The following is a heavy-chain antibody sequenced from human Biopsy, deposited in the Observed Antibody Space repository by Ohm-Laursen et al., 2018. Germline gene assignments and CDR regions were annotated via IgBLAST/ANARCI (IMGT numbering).Heavy chain of an antibody. CDR1: GGSFTGHY. Sequence: SETLSLTCTVSGGSFTGHYWTWIRQPPGKGLEWIGHISHTGHTSYKSSLKSRVTISLHTSRKHFSLRLTSLAAADTAVYYCARGSNEYGGLYFPHWGQGTLVTVSS. J-gene: IGHJ1*01. CDR2: ISHTGHT. V-gene: IGHV4-4*08. CDR3: ARGSNEYGGLYFPH. D-gene: IGHD4-23*01.